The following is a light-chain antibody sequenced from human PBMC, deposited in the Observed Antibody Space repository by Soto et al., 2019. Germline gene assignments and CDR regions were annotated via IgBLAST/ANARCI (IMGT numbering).Light chain of an antibody. CDR1: TSDVGRYKY. Sequence: QSALTQPASVSGSPGQSITISCTGTTSDVGRYKYVSWYQQHPGKAPKLIIYEVSNRPSGVSDRFAGSKSGNTASLTISGLQAEDEADYYCSSYSNIGTRVFGGGTKLTVL. CDR2: EVS. V-gene: IGLV2-14*01. CDR3: SSYSNIGTRV. J-gene: IGLJ3*02.